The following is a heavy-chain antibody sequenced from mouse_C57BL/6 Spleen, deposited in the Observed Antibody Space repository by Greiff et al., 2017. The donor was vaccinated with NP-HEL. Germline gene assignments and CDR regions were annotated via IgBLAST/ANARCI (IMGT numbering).Heavy chain of an antibody. Sequence: EVQGVESGGGLVQPGESLKLSCESNEYEFPSHDMSWVRKTPEKRLELVAAIYSDGGSTYYPDTMERRFIISRDNTKKTLYLQMSSLRSEDTALYYCARPNWDVYAMDYWGQGTSVTVSS. CDR3: ARPNWDVYAMDY. J-gene: IGHJ4*01. V-gene: IGHV5-2*01. CDR1: EYEFPSHD. CDR2: IYSDGGST. D-gene: IGHD4-1*01.